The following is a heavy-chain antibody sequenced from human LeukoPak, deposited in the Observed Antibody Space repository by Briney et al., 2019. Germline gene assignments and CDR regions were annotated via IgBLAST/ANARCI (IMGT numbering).Heavy chain of an antibody. V-gene: IGHV1-2*04. J-gene: IGHJ4*02. D-gene: IGHD2-2*01. CDR2: INPNSGGT. Sequence: ASVKVSCKASGYTFTGYYMHWVRQAPGQGLEWMGWINPNSGGTNYAQKFQGWVTMTRDTSISTAYMELSRLRSDDTAVYYCARDYCSSTSCLFDYWGQGALVTVSS. CDR3: ARDYCSSTSCLFDY. CDR1: GYTFTGYY.